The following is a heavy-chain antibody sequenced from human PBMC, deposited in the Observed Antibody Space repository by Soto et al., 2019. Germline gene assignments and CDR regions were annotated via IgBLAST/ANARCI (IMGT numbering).Heavy chain of an antibody. CDR3: ASPKIAFYNWFDP. D-gene: IGHD3-3*02. J-gene: IGHJ5*02. CDR1: GGSISSGGYS. CDR2: IYYSGST. V-gene: IGHV4-61*08. Sequence: SETLSLTCAVSGGSISSGGYSWSWIRQPPGKGLEWIGYIYYSGSTNYNTSLKSRVTISVDTSKNQFSLKLNFMTAADTAVYYCASPKIAFYNWFDPWGQGTLVTVSS.